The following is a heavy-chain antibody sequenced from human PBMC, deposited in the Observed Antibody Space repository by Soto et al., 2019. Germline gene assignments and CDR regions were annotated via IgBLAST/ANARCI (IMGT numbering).Heavy chain of an antibody. CDR3: NKFQSYMIIRQENRNWYFDL. CDR1: GFTFRNAW. CDR2: IKSKTDGGTT. J-gene: IGHJ2*01. Sequence: GGSLRLSCAASGFTFRNAWMNWVRQAPGKGLEWVGRIKSKTDGGTTDYAAPVKGRFTISRDDSRNTLYLRMYSMTTEETAIYYFNKFQSYMIIRQENRNWYFDLWGRGNLVTVSS. V-gene: IGHV3-15*01. D-gene: IGHD3-10*01.